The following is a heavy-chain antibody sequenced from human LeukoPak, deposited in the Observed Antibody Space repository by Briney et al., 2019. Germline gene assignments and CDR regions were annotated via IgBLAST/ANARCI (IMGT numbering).Heavy chain of an antibody. Sequence: SETLSLTCTVSGDSVSSGSYYWSWIRQPPGKGLEWIGYIYYSGSTTYNPSLKSRVTISVDTSKNQFSLKLNSVTAVDTAVYYCARVLRDGYNFWYFDLWGRGTLVTVSS. CDR3: ARVLRDGYNFWYFDL. CDR2: IYYSGST. V-gene: IGHV4-61*01. J-gene: IGHJ2*01. D-gene: IGHD5-24*01. CDR1: GDSVSSGSYY.